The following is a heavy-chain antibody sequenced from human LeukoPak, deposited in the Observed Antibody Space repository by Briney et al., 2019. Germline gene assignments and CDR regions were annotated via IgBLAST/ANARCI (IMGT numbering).Heavy chain of an antibody. CDR1: GFSLSTSGVG. V-gene: IGHV4-39*01. CDR2: IYYSGST. J-gene: IGHJ3*02. D-gene: IGHD6-13*01. CDR3: ARLYLGEEQPGVDDAFDI. Sequence: SGPTLVKPTQTLTLTCTFSGFSLSTSGVGVGWIRQPPGKGLEWIGSIYYSGSTYYNPSLKSRVTISVDTSKNQFSPKLSSVTAADTAVYYCARLYLGEEQPGVDDAFDIWGQGTMVTVSS.